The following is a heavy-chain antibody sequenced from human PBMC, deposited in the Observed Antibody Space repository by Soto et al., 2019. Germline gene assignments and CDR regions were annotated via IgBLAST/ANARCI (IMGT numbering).Heavy chain of an antibody. CDR2: ISSSSSYI. CDR3: ARGSSSAGWEFFY. Sequence: GGSLRLSCAASGFTFSSYSMNWVRQAPGKGLEWVSSISSSSSYIYYADSVKGRFTISRDNAKNSLYLQMNSLRAEDTAVYYCARGSSSAGWEFFYWGQGTLVTVS. CDR1: GFTFSSYS. D-gene: IGHD6-13*01. V-gene: IGHV3-21*01. J-gene: IGHJ4*02.